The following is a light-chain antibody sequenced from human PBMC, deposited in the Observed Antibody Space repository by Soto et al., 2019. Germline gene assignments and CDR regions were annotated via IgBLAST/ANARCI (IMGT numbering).Light chain of an antibody. CDR2: DDN. CDR1: SSNIGGNS. CDR3: GSWDSSLSAYV. Sequence: QSVLTQPPSVSAAPGQKVTISCSGSSSNIGGNSVSWYQQLPGTAPKLLIYDDNKRPSGIPDRFSGSKFGTSATLGITGFQTGDEADYYCGSWDSSLSAYVFGTGTKVTAL. V-gene: IGLV1-51*01. J-gene: IGLJ1*01.